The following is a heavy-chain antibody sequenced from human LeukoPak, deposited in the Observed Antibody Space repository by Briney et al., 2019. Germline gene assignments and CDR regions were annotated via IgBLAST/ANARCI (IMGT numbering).Heavy chain of an antibody. Sequence: GGSLRLSCAASGFTFSSYSMNWVRQAPGKGLEWVSYISSSSSTIYYADSVKGRFTISRDNSKNTLYLQMNSLRAEDTAVYYCAKDPIQYYYDSSGYQGDYWGQGTLVTVSS. CDR3: AKDPIQYYYDSSGYQGDY. CDR2: ISSSSSTI. D-gene: IGHD3-22*01. CDR1: GFTFSSYS. J-gene: IGHJ4*02. V-gene: IGHV3-48*01.